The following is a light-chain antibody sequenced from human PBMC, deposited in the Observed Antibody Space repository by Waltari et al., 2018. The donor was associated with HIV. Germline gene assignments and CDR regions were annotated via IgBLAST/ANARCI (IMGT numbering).Light chain of an antibody. CDR2: SNN. V-gene: IGLV1-44*01. CDR1: SSKIESNT. Sequence: QPVLPQPSSASGTPGQRVATSCSGRSSKIESNTLNWYQQLPGTAPKLLIYSNNQRPSGVPDRISGSKSGTSASLAISGLQSEDEADYYCAAWDDSLNGWVFGGGTKLTVL. CDR3: AAWDDSLNGWV. J-gene: IGLJ3*02.